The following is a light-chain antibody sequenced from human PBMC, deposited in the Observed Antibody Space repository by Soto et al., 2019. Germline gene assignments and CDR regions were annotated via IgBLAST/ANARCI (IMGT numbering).Light chain of an antibody. J-gene: IGLJ1*01. CDR1: RSNIGAGYD. V-gene: IGLV1-40*01. CDR3: QSYDSSLSGSYV. Sequence: QSVLTQPPSVSGAPGQRGTISCTGSRSNIGAGYDVHWYQQLPGTAPKLLIYGNSNRPSGVPDRFSGSKSGTSASLAITGLQAEDEADYYCQSYDSSLSGSYVFGTGTKGTGL. CDR2: GNS.